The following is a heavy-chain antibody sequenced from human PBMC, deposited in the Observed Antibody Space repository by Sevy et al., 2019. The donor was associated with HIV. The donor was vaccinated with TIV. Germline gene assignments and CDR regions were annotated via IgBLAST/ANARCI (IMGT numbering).Heavy chain of an antibody. CDR1: GFTFSSYS. D-gene: IGHD3-22*01. CDR3: ASATYYYDSSGDAHYYFDY. CDR2: ISSSSTI. Sequence: GGSLRLSCAASGFTFSSYSMNWVRQAPGKGLEWVSYISSSSTIYYADSVKGRFTISRDNAKNSLYLQMNSLRAEDTAVYYCASATYYYDSSGDAHYYFDYWGQGTLVTVSS. V-gene: IGHV3-48*01. J-gene: IGHJ4*02.